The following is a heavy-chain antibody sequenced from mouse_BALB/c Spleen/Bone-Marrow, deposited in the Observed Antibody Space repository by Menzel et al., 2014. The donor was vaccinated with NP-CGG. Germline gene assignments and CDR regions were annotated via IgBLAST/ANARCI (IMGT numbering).Heavy chain of an antibody. CDR2: INPGSGGT. D-gene: IGHD1-1*01. J-gene: IGHJ3*01. Sequence: QVQLQQPGAELVRPGTSLKVSCQASGYVFTDFLLEWVKQRPGQGLEWVGVINPGSGGTNYNEKFKDKATLTADGSSSTAYMQLSSLTSDDSAVYFCARSRDYYDNNSFAYWGQGTLVTVSA. CDR3: ARSRDYYDNNSFAY. V-gene: IGHV1-54*03. CDR1: GYVFTDFL.